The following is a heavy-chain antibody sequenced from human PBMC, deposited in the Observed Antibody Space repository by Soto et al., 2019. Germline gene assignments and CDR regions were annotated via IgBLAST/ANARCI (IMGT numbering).Heavy chain of an antibody. V-gene: IGHV3-64*01. CDR1: GFTFSSYA. Sequence: GGSLRLSCAASGFTFSSYAMHWVRQAPGKGLEYVSAISSNGGSTYYANSVKGRFTISRDNSKNTLYLQMGSLRAEDMAVYYCARGGGYCSSTSCYLARTYYYYYMDVWGKGTTVTVSS. CDR2: ISSNGGST. J-gene: IGHJ6*03. D-gene: IGHD2-2*01. CDR3: ARGGGYCSSTSCYLARTYYYYYMDV.